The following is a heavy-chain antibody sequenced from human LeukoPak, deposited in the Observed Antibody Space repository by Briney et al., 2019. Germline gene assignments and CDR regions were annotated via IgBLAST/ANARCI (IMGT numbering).Heavy chain of an antibody. CDR3: AKGSYGADGNYYYGMDV. CDR2: ISYDGSNK. Sequence: GGSLRLSCAASGFTFSSYAMHWVRQAPGKGLEWVAVISYDGSNKYYADSVKGRFTISRDNSKNTLYLQMNSLRAEDTAVYYCAKGSYGADGNYYYGMDVWGQGTTVTVSS. CDR1: GFTFSSYA. V-gene: IGHV3-30-3*01. J-gene: IGHJ6*02. D-gene: IGHD3-10*01.